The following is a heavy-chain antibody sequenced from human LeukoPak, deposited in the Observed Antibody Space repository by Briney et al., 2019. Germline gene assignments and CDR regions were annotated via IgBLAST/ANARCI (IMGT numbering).Heavy chain of an antibody. CDR2: INHSGST. CDR1: GGSISSGGYY. J-gene: IGHJ1*01. Sequence: SETLSLTCTVSGGSISSGGYYWSWIRQPPGKGLEWIGEINHSGSTNYNPSLKSRVTISVDTSRNQFSLKLSSVTAADTAVYYCARVVVVTATRRSRYFQHWGQGTLVTVSS. D-gene: IGHD2-21*02. CDR3: ARVVVVTATRRSRYFQH. V-gene: IGHV4-39*07.